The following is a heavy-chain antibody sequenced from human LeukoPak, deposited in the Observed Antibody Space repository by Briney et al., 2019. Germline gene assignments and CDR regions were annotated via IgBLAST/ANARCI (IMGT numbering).Heavy chain of an antibody. D-gene: IGHD3-10*01. CDR2: TRNKANSYTT. CDR3: ARDRGAYYFDY. J-gene: IGHJ4*02. Sequence: GSLRLSCAASGFTFSDHYMDWVRQAPGKGLEWVGRTRNKANSYTTEYAASVKGRFTISRDDSKNSLYLQMNSLKTEDTAVYYCARDRGAYYFDYWGQGTLVTVSS. CDR1: GFTFSDHY. V-gene: IGHV3-72*01.